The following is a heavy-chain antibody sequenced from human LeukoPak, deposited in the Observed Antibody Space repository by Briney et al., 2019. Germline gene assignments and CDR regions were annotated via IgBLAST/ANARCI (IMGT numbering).Heavy chain of an antibody. V-gene: IGHV3-21*01. Sequence: GGSLRLSCAASGFTFSSYSMNWVRQAPGKGLEWVSFISSSSSYIYYADSVKGRFTISRDNAKNSLYLQMNSLRAEDTAVYYCARVGQQLQTYYYYMDVWGKGTTVTVSS. CDR2: ISSSSSYI. J-gene: IGHJ6*03. D-gene: IGHD6-13*01. CDR1: GFTFSSYS. CDR3: ARVGQQLQTYYYYMDV.